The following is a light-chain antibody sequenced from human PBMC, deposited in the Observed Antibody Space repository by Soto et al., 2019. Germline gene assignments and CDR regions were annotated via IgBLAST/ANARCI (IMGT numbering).Light chain of an antibody. CDR1: SSDVGGYNY. V-gene: IGLV2-14*03. CDR3: SSYTASSTYV. Sequence: QSALTQPASVSGSPGQSITISCTGTSSDVGGYNYVSWYQHHPGKAPKLMIFDVSNRSSGVSNRFSGSKSGNTASLTISGLQAEDEADYYCSSYTASSTYVFGTGTKVTVL. CDR2: DVS. J-gene: IGLJ1*01.